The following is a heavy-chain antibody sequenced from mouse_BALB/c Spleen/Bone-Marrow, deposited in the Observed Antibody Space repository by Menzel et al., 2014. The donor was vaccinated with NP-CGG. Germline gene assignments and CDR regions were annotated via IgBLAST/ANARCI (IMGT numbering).Heavy chain of an antibody. J-gene: IGHJ4*01. CDR3: TRESYGYAMDH. CDR1: GFTFSDFY. CDR2: ISSGDGST. D-gene: IGHD1-1*01. V-gene: IGHV5-12*01. Sequence: EVHLVESGGGLVQPGGSLKLSCAPSGFTFSDFYMYWVRQTPDRRLEWVAYISSGDGSTYYPDTVKGRFTISRDNAKNTLYLQMSRLKSEDTAMYYCTRESYGYAMDHWGQGTSVTVSS.